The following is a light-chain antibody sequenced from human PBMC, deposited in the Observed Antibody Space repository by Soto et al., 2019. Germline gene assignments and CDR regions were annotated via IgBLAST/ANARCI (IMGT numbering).Light chain of an antibody. J-gene: IGKJ2*01. CDR2: GAS. V-gene: IGKV3-20*01. Sequence: EIVLTQSPGTLSLSPGERATLSCRASQSVSSSYLAWYQQKPGQAPRLLIYGASSRATGIPDRFSGSGSGTEFTLNISSLQSEDFAVYYCQQYNNWPPTFGQGTKLEIK. CDR3: QQYNNWPPT. CDR1: QSVSSSY.